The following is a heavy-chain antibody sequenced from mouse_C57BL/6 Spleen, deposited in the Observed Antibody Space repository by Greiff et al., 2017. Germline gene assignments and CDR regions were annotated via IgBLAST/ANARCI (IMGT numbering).Heavy chain of an antibody. CDR2: INPGSGGT. CDR3: ASEGPYYAMDY. D-gene: IGHD3-3*01. CDR1: GYAFTNYL. V-gene: IGHV1-54*01. Sequence: QVQLQQSGAELVRPGTSVKVSCKASGYAFTNYLIEWVKQRPGQGLEWIGVINPGSGGTNYNEKFKGKATLTADKSSSTAYMQLSSLTAEDSAVYFCASEGPYYAMDYWGQGTSVTVSS. J-gene: IGHJ4*01.